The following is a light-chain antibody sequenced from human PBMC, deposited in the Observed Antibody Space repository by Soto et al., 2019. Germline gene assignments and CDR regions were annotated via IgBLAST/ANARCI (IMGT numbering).Light chain of an antibody. J-gene: IGKJ3*01. Sequence: DIQMTQSPSTLSASVGDRVNITCRASETINGWLAWYQQKPGKAPKLLISRASDLQTGVPTRFSGSGSGTDFTLHISSLQTDDFATYYCQQYNSYFFTFGPGTKVD. CDR3: QQYNSYFFT. CDR1: ETINGW. CDR2: RAS. V-gene: IGKV1-5*03.